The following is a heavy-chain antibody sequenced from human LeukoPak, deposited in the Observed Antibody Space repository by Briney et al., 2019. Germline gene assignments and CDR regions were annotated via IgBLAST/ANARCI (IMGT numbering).Heavy chain of an antibody. CDR2: ISDRGST. CDR3: ARGFDGVAGWFDP. D-gene: IGHD3-9*01. CDR1: GGSISGYY. Sequence: PSETLSLTCTVPGGSISGYYWSWIRQSPGKGLEWIAYISDRGSTKYNLSLKSRVTISVDTSKNQFSLKLSDVTAADTAVYYCARGFDGVAGWFDPWGQGTLVTVSS. V-gene: IGHV4-59*01. J-gene: IGHJ5*02.